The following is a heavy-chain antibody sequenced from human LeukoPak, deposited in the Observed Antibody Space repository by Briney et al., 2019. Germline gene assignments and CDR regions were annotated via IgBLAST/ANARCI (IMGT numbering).Heavy chain of an antibody. CDR2: ISSSSSYI. CDR3: ARGPAAAYFDY. CDR1: GFTFSSYS. J-gene: IGHJ4*02. Sequence: GGSLRLSCAASGFTFSSYSMNWVRQAPGKGLEWVSSISSSSSYIYYAVSVKGRFTISRDNAKNSLYLQMNSLRAEDTAVYYCARGPAAAYFDYWGQGTLVTVSS. D-gene: IGHD2-2*01. V-gene: IGHV3-21*01.